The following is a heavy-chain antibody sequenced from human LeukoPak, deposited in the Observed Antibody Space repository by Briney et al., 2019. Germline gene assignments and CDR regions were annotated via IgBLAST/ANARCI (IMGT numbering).Heavy chain of an antibody. CDR2: INSDGSST. V-gene: IGHV3-74*01. CDR1: GFTFSSYR. D-gene: IGHD3-3*01. CDR3: ARDRSYDFWSGYSTPDY. J-gene: IGHJ4*02. Sequence: QPGGSLRLSCAASGFTFSSYRMHWVRQAPGKGLVWVSRINSDGSSTSYADSVKGRFTISRDNAKNTLDLQMNSLRAEDTAVYYCARDRSYDFWSGYSTPDYWGQGTLVTVSS.